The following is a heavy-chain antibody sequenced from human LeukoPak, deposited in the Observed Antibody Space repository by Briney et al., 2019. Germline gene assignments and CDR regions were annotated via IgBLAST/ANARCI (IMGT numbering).Heavy chain of an antibody. CDR1: GYTFTDYY. V-gene: IGHV1-2*02. D-gene: IGHD2-2*03. J-gene: IGHJ4*02. CDR3: ARYVGYCSSTSCCAYLKTLNYFDY. CDR2: INPNSGGT. Sequence: ASVKVSCRASGYTFTDYYMHWVRQAPGQGLEWMGWINPNSGGTNYAQKFQGRVTMTRDTSISTAYMDLSRLRSDDTAVYFCARYVGYCSSTSCCAYLKTLNYFDYWGQGTLVTVSS.